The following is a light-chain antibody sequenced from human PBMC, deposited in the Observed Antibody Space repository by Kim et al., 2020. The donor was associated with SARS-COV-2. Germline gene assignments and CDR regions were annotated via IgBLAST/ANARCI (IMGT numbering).Light chain of an antibody. V-gene: IGKV4-1*01. CDR1: QSVLHSSNNRNY. Sequence: DIVMTQSPDSLAVSLGERASINCKSSQSVLHSSNNRNYLAWYQQKPRQPPKLLIYWASTRESGVPDRFSGSGSGTDFTLTISSLQAEDVAVYYCQHYFDPPFAFGQGTKVEI. J-gene: IGKJ2*01. CDR2: WAS. CDR3: QHYFDPPFA.